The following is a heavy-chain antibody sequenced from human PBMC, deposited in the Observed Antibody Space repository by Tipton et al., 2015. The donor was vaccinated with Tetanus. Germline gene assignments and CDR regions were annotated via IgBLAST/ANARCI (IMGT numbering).Heavy chain of an antibody. D-gene: IGHD5-18*01. CDR1: GGSMSTYY. J-gene: IGHJ2*01. CDR3: ARGGSYSYGPRGFDL. CDR2: INHRGST. Sequence: LRLSCTVSGGSMSTYYWSWIRQSPGKGLEWIGEINHRGSTTYSPSFKSRVTISVDTPKNQFSLKLTSLTVADTAVYYCARGGSYSYGPRGFDLWGRGTLVTVSS. V-gene: IGHV4-34*01.